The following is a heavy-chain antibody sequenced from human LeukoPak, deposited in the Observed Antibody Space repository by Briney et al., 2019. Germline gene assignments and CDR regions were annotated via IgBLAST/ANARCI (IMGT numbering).Heavy chain of an antibody. CDR1: GFTFSSYA. V-gene: IGHV3-30*04. CDR2: ISYDGSNK. CDR3: ARDRGSDSSSHFPDY. Sequence: GGSLRLSCAASGFTFSSYAMHWVRQAPGKGLEWVAVISYDGSNKYYADSVKGRFTISRDNSKNTLYLQMNSLRAEDTAVYYCARDRGSDSSSHFPDYWGQGTLVTVSS. J-gene: IGHJ4*02. D-gene: IGHD3-22*01.